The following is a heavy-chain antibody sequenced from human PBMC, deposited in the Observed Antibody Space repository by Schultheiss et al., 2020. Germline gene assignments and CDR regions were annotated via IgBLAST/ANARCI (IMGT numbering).Heavy chain of an antibody. CDR3: ARGGPLGYCSSTSCSISQYYYYGMDV. V-gene: IGHV4-31*11. CDR1: GGSISSGGYY. CDR2: IYYSGST. Sequence: SETLSLTCAVSGGSISSGGYYWSWIRQPPGKGLEWIGYIYYSGSTYYNPSLKSRVTISVDTSKNQFSLKLSSVTAADTAVYYCARGGPLGYCSSTSCSISQYYYYGMDVWGQGTTVTVSS. J-gene: IGHJ6*02. D-gene: IGHD2-2*01.